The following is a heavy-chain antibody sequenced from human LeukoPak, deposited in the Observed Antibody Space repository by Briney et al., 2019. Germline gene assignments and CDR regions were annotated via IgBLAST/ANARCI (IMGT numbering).Heavy chain of an antibody. V-gene: IGHV1-69*04. Sequence: SVKVSCKVSGGTFSSYAISWVRQAPGQGLEWMGRIIPILGIANYAQKFQGRVTITADKSTSTAYMELSSLRSEDTAVYYCARVDTAMVIDYWGQGTLVTVSS. CDR3: ARVDTAMVIDY. CDR2: IIPILGIA. D-gene: IGHD5-18*01. J-gene: IGHJ4*02. CDR1: GGTFSSYA.